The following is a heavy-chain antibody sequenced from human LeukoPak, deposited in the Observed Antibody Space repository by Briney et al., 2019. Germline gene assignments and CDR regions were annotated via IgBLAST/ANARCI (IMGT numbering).Heavy chain of an antibody. CDR3: ATLTGGDDAFDI. D-gene: IGHD4-23*01. CDR1: GGSFSDYY. Sequence: SSETLSLTCAVYGGSFSDYYWSWIRQPPGKGLEWIGEINYSGSTNYNPSLKSRVTISVDTSKNQFSLKLNSVTPADTAVYYCATLTGGDDAFDIWGQETMVTVSS. CDR2: INYSGST. V-gene: IGHV4-34*01. J-gene: IGHJ3*02.